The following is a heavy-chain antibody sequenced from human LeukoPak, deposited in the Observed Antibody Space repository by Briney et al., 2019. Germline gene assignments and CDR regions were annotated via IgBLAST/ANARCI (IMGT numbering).Heavy chain of an antibody. CDR1: GFTFSSYE. CDR2: ISGTGSTR. D-gene: IGHD1-14*01. CDR3: ARDKNNRILMPRVDAFDF. V-gene: IGHV3-48*03. Sequence: PPGGSLRLSCAASGFTFSSYEVNWVRQAPGKGLEWVSYISGTGSTRYYADSVKGRFTISRDNAQNALYLQMNSLRAEDTAVYFCARDKNNRILMPRVDAFDFWGQGTMVTVSS. J-gene: IGHJ3*01.